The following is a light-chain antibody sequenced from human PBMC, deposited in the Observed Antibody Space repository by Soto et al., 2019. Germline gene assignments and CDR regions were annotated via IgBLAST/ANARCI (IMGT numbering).Light chain of an antibody. V-gene: IGKV3-20*01. Sequence: EIVLTQSPGTLSLSPGEGGTLSCRASQSISSSYLAWYQQKPGQSPRLLIYAASSRATGIPDRFSGSGSGTDFTLTISRLEPEDFAVYYCQLYGGSHMFSFGQGTKLPIK. CDR3: QLYGGSHMFS. CDR1: QSISSSY. CDR2: AAS. J-gene: IGKJ2*01.